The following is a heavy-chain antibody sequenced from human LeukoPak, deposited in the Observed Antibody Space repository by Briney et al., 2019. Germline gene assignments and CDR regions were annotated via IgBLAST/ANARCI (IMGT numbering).Heavy chain of an antibody. CDR1: GGTFSSYA. CDR2: IIPIFGTA. D-gene: IGHD1-26*01. J-gene: IGHJ6*03. CDR3: ARDRGGATTRYYYYMDV. V-gene: IGHV1-69*13. Sequence: ASVKVSCKASGGTFSSYAISWVRQAPGQGLEWMGGIIPIFGTANYAQKFQGRVTIAADESTSTAYMELSSLRSEDTAVYYCARDRGGATTRYYYYMDVWGKGTTVTISS.